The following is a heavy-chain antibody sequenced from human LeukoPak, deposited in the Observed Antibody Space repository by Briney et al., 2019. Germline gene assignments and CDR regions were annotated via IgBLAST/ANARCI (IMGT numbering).Heavy chain of an antibody. CDR1: GGSISSTSYY. Sequence: SETLSLTCTVSGGSISSTSYYWGWIRQPPGKGLEWIGSIYYSGNTYYNPSLKSRVTISVDTSKNQFSLKLSSVTAADTAVYYCARGDIVATIGLDYWGQGTLVTVSS. CDR2: IYYSGNT. D-gene: IGHD5-12*01. J-gene: IGHJ4*02. V-gene: IGHV4-39*07. CDR3: ARGDIVATIGLDY.